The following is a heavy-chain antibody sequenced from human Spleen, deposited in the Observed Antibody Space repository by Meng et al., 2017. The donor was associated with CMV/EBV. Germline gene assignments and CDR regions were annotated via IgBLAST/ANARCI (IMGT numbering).Heavy chain of an antibody. J-gene: IGHJ5*02. V-gene: IGHV4-59*12. D-gene: IGHD2-2*01. CDR1: GGSFSGFS. Sequence: SETLSLTCAVSGGSFSGFSWSWIRQPPGKGLEWIGYIYSSGSTNYNPSLKSRVTLSVDTSKNQFSLKLSSVTAADTAVYYCARVVVPAVNWFDPWGQGTLVTVSS. CDR3: ARVVVPAVNWFDP. CDR2: IYSSGST.